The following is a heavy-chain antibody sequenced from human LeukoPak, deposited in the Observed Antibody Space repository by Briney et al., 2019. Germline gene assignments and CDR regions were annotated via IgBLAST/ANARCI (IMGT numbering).Heavy chain of an antibody. Sequence: PSETLSLTCAVSGYPISSGCYWGWIRQPPGKGLEWIGGIYHSGSTYYNPSLKSRVTISVDTSKNQFSLKLSSVTAADTAVYYCARLASSGYSYGPRFNWFDPWGQGTLVTVSS. CDR3: ARLASSGYSYGPRFNWFDP. CDR1: GYPISSGCY. D-gene: IGHD5-18*01. J-gene: IGHJ5*02. V-gene: IGHV4-38-2*01. CDR2: IYHSGST.